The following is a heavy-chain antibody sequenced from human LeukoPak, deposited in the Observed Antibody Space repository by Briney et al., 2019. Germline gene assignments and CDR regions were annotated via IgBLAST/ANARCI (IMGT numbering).Heavy chain of an antibody. CDR2: ISSNGGST. CDR1: GFTFSSYA. D-gene: IGHD3-22*01. J-gene: IGHJ4*02. V-gene: IGHV3-64D*06. Sequence: GGSLRLSCSASGFTFSSYAMHWVRQAPGKGLEYVSAISSNGGSTYYADSVKGRFTISRDNSKNTLYLQMSSLRAEDTAVYYCARDRGVFVVVSLFDYWGQGILVTVSS. CDR3: ARDRGVFVVVSLFDY.